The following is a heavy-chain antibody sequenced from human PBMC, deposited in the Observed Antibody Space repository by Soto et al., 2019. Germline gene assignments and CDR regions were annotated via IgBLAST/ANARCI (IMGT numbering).Heavy chain of an antibody. CDR3: AGEESAYAFDI. Sequence: PGGSLRLSCAASGFTFSSYAMHWVRQAPGKGLEWVAVISYDGKNKYYADSVKGRFTISRDNSKNTLYLKMNSLRAEDTAVYYCAGEESAYAFDIWGQGTMVTVSS. V-gene: IGHV3-30*04. J-gene: IGHJ3*02. CDR1: GFTFSSYA. D-gene: IGHD2-15*01. CDR2: ISYDGKNK.